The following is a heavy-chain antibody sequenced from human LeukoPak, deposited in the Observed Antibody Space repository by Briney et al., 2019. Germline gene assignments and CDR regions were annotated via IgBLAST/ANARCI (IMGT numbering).Heavy chain of an antibody. CDR3: AKAFDSTGYFYGGDN. CDR1: GFTFSNYA. CDR2: ISTSDNT. V-gene: IGHV3-23*01. D-gene: IGHD3-22*01. J-gene: IGHJ4*02. Sequence: GGSLRLSCTASGFTFSNYAMNWVRQAPGKGLEWVSLISTSDNTHYADSVKGRFPISRDISKNTLYLQMNSLRAEDTAVCYCAKAFDSTGYFYGGDNWGQGTLVTVSS.